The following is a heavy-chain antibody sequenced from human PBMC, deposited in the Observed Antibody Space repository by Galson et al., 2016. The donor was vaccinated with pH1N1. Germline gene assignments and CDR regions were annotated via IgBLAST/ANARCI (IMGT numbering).Heavy chain of an antibody. CDR1: GASISSHY. CDR3: ARGRFGGGPNYYGVDV. Sequence: VSGASISSHYWSWIRQPPGKGLEWIGYIHHSGSTDYNSSLKSRVTISVDTSTNQFSLKLSSVTAADTAVYYCARGRFGGGPNYYGVDVWGQGTTVTVSS. D-gene: IGHD3-10*01. V-gene: IGHV4-59*11. J-gene: IGHJ6*02. CDR2: IHHSGST.